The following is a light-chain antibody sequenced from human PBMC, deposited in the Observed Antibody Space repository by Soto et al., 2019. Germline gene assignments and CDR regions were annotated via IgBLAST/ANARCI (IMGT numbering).Light chain of an antibody. CDR3: QQSYSTPT. V-gene: IGKV1-39*01. CDR2: AAS. CDR1: QSISSY. J-gene: IGKJ1*01. Sequence: DIPMTPSPSSLSASVGDRVTITCRASQSISSYLNWYQQKPGKAPQLRIYAASSLQSGVPSRFSGSGSGTDFTLTISSLQPEDFATYYGQQSYSTPTFGQGTKVEIK.